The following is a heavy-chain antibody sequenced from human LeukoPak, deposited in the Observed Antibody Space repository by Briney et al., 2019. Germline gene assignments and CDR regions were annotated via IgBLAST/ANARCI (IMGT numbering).Heavy chain of an antibody. CDR2: ISGSGGST. Sequence: GGSLRLSCAASGFTFSSYARSWVRQAPGKGLEWVSAISGSGGSTYYADSVKGRFTISRDNSKNTLYLQMNSLRAEDTAVYYCALGQGYSSSTPFDYWGQGTLVTVSS. CDR3: ALGQGYSSSTPFDY. D-gene: IGHD6-6*01. CDR1: GFTFSSYA. V-gene: IGHV3-23*01. J-gene: IGHJ4*02.